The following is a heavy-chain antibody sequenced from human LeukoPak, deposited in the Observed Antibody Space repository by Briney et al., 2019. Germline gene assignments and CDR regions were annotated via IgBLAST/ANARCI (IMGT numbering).Heavy chain of an antibody. CDR1: GGTFSSYA. CDR3: ARDDPPTEVVAAT. J-gene: IGHJ4*02. D-gene: IGHD2-15*01. V-gene: IGHV1-69*04. CDR2: IIPILGIA. Sequence: AASVKVSCKASGGTFSSYAISWMRQAPGQGLEWMGRIIPILGIANYAQKFQGRVTITADKSTSTAYMELSSLRSEDTAVYYCARDDPPTEVVAATWGQGTLVTVSS.